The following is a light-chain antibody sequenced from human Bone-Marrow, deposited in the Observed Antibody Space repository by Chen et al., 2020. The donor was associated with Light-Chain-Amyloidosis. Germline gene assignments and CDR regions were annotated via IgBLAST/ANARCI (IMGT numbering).Light chain of an antibody. CDR1: SSSVGGDNH. CDR2: EVT. Sequence: QSALTQPASVSGSPGQSITISCTGTSSSVGGDNHFSWYQQHQDKAPKLMIYEVTNRPSWVPDRFSGSTSDNAASLTISGLQTEDESDYFCSSYTIANTLVFGSGTRVTVL. CDR3: SSYTIANTLV. J-gene: IGLJ1*01. V-gene: IGLV2-14*01.